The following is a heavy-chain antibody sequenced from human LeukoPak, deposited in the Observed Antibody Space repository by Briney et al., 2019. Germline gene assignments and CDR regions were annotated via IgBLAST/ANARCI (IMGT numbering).Heavy chain of an antibody. D-gene: IGHD3-16*02. Sequence: ASVKVSCKASGYTFTSYGISWVRQAPGQGLEWMGWISAYNGNTNYAQKLQDRVTMTTDTSTSTAYMELRSLRSDDTAVYYCARDEFMGWDYVWGSYRPFDYWGQGTLVTVSS. CDR3: ARDEFMGWDYVWGSYRPFDY. CDR1: GYTFTSYG. J-gene: IGHJ4*02. V-gene: IGHV1-18*01. CDR2: ISAYNGNT.